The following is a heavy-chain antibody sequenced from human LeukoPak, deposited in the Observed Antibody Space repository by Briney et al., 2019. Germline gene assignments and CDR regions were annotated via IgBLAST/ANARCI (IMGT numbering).Heavy chain of an antibody. J-gene: IGHJ4*02. V-gene: IGHV1-2*02. D-gene: IGHD1-26*01. CDR2: INPNSGGT. CDR3: ARGEAIVGATIDY. CDR1: GYTFTGYY. Sequence: AAVKVSCKASGYTFTGYYMHWVRQAPGQGLEWMGWINPNSGGTNYAQKFQGRVTMTRDTSISTAYMELSRLRSDDTAVYYCARGEAIVGATIDYWGQGILVTVSS.